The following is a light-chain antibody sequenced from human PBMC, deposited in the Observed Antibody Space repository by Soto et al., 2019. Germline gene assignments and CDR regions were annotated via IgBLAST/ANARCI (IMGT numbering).Light chain of an antibody. CDR3: SSYTTSSTLRYV. J-gene: IGLJ1*01. V-gene: IGLV2-14*03. CDR1: SSDVGGYNY. Sequence: QSALTQPASVSGSPGQSITISCTGTSSDVGGYNYVSLYQHHPGKAPKLMIYDVRYRPSGVSNRFSGSKSVNTASLTISGLQAEDEADYYCSSYTTSSTLRYVVGTGTKVTVL. CDR2: DVR.